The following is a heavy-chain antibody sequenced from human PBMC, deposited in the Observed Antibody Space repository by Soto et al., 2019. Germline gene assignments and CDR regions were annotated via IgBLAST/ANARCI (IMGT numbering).Heavy chain of an antibody. CDR3: AGTTSNYWYYMDV. CDR1: GDSVSSNSAA. V-gene: IGHV6-1*01. J-gene: IGHJ6*03. Sequence: SQTLSLTCAISGDSVSSNSAAWNWIRQSPSRGLEWLGRTYYRSRWYNDYAVSVKGRITVNPDTSKNQFSLQLTSVTPEDTAVYYCAGTTSNYWYYMDVWGKGTRVTVAS. CDR2: TYYRSRWYN. D-gene: IGHD1-7*01.